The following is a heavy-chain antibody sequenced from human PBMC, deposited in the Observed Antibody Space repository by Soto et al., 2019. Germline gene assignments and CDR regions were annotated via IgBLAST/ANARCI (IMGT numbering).Heavy chain of an antibody. D-gene: IGHD3-10*01. CDR3: ARAAYGSGSYYNDY. CDR1: GGSISSYY. CDR2: IYYSGST. Sequence: PSETLSLTCTVSGGSISSYYWSWIRQPPGKGLEWIGYIYYSGSTDYNPSLKSRVTIPVDTSKNQFSLKLSSVTAADTAVYYCARAAYGSGSYYNDYWGQGTLVTVSS. V-gene: IGHV4-59*01. J-gene: IGHJ4*02.